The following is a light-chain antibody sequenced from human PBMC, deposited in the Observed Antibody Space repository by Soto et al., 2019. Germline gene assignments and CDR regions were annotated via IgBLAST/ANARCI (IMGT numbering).Light chain of an antibody. CDR2: DAS. V-gene: IGKV3-11*01. CDR3: HQRQYWPPIT. CDR1: QRVSNS. J-gene: IGKJ5*01. Sequence: LTHSPATLSLSPGERVTLSCRATQRVSNSLAWYQQKPGQAPRLLISDASNRATGIPARFSGSGSGTDFTLTISSLEPEDFAVYYCHQRQYWPPITFGQGTRLEIK.